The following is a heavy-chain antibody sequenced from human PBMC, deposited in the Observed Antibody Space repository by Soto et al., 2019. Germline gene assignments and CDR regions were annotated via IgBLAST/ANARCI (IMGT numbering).Heavy chain of an antibody. V-gene: IGHV3-30*18. D-gene: IGHD2-2*01. CDR1: GFTFSSYG. J-gene: IGHJ4*02. CDR3: AKGTIPARHCSSTNCYLYYFDY. Sequence: GGSLRLSCAASGFTFSSYGMHWVRQAPGKGLEWVAVISYDGSNKYYADSVKGRFTISRDDSKNTLYLQMNSLRAEDTAVYYCAKGTIPARHCSSTNCYLYYFDYWGQGTLVTVSS. CDR2: ISYDGSNK.